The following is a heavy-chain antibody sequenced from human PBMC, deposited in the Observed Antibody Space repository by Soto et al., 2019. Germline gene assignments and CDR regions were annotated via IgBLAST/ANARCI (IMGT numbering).Heavy chain of an antibody. J-gene: IGHJ3*02. Sequence: PGGSLRLSCAASGFTFSSYAMSWVRQAPGKGLEWVSTILVGGSTHYEDSVKGRFTISRDTSKNTVYLQMNSLTAGDTAFYYCAKATATSGGAFEIYGQGTMVTVSS. D-gene: IGHD1-1*01. V-gene: IGHV3-23*01. CDR2: ILVGGST. CDR1: GFTFSSYA. CDR3: AKATATSGGAFEI.